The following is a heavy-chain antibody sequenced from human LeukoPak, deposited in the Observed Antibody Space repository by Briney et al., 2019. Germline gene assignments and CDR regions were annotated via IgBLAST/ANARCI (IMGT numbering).Heavy chain of an antibody. CDR2: ISSSGSTI. CDR3: ARGLMYYDSSGFGDY. D-gene: IGHD3-22*01. Sequence: GGSLRLSCAASESTFSDYYMGWIRQAPGKGLEWVSYISSSGSTIYYADSVKGRFTISRDNAKNSLYLQMNSLRAEDTAVYYCARGLMYYDSSGFGDYWGQGTLVTVSS. J-gene: IGHJ4*02. CDR1: ESTFSDYY. V-gene: IGHV3-11*01.